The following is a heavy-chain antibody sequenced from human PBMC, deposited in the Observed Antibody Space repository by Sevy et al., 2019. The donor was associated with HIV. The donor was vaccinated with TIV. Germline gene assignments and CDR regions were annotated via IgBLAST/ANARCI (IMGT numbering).Heavy chain of an antibody. V-gene: IGHV3-15*01. D-gene: IGHD2-8*01. Sequence: GWSLRLSCVASGFTFSYAWMSWVRQAPGKGLEWVGRIKSRPDGGTTDYAAPVKGRFTISRDDSKNTLYLQMNSLKTEDTGVYYCSTDPIIVLLVTDGMDVWGQGTTVTVSS. CDR2: IKSRPDGGTT. CDR1: GFTFSYAW. CDR3: STDPIIVLLVTDGMDV. J-gene: IGHJ6*02.